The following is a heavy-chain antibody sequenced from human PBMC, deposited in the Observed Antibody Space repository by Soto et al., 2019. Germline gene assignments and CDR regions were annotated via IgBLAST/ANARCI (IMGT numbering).Heavy chain of an antibody. CDR1: GGTFSSYA. CDR2: IIPIFGTA. J-gene: IGHJ6*02. V-gene: IGHV1-69*01. Sequence: QVQLVQSGAEVKKPWSSVKVSCKASGGTFSSYAISWVRQAPVQVLEWMGGIIPIFGTANYAQKFQGRVTITADESTSTAYMELSSLRSEDTAVYYCARAPLIAAAASTRYYYGMDVWGQGTTVTVSS. D-gene: IGHD6-13*01. CDR3: ARAPLIAAAASTRYYYGMDV.